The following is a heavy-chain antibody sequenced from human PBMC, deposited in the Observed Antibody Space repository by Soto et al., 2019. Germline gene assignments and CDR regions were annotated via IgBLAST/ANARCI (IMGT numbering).Heavy chain of an antibody. Sequence: APLNRSLKASVGTISRYPISRVIHNQEQGLEWMGRIIPILGIANYAQKFQGRVTITADKSTSTAYMELSSLRSEDTAVYYCARAVRWFGNDYWGQGTLLTVSS. J-gene: IGHJ4*02. V-gene: IGHV1-69*04. CDR1: VGTISRYP. CDR2: IIPILGIA. D-gene: IGHD3-10*01. CDR3: ARAVRWFGNDY.